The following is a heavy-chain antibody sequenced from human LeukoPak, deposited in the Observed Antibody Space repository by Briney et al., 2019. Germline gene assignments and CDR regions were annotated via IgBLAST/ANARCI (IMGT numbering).Heavy chain of an antibody. CDR2: IYYSGST. J-gene: IGHJ4*02. CDR1: VGSTSSYY. D-gene: IGHD3-16*02. Sequence: SETLSLTSAVPVGSTSSYYWSWIRQPPGKGLWWIAYIYYSGSTNYNPSLKSRVTISVDTSKNQFSLKLSSVTAADTAVYYCARYDVWGSYRAFDYWGQGTLVTVSS. CDR3: ARYDVWGSYRAFDY. V-gene: IGHV4-59*08.